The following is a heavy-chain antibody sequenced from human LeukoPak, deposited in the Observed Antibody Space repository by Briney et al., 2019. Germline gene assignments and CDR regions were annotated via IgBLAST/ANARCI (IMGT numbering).Heavy chain of an antibody. CDR3: ARDPCSSTSCYRGNWFDP. J-gene: IGHJ5*02. D-gene: IGHD2-2*01. V-gene: IGHV3-74*03. CDR1: GFTFSNYA. CDR2: INSDGSDR. Sequence: GGSLRFSCAASGFTFSNYAMTWVRQVAGKGLEWVSRINSDGSDRKYADSVKGRFTISRDNAKNTLFLQMNSLRAEDTAVYYCARDPCSSTSCYRGNWFDPWGQGTLVTVSS.